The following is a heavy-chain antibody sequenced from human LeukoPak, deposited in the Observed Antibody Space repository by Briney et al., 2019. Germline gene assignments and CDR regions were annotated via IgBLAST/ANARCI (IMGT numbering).Heavy chain of an antibody. CDR3: AKDQRQFEFDY. J-gene: IGHJ4*02. D-gene: IGHD5-24*01. CDR1: GYTFTSYG. Sequence: ASVKVSCKASGYTFTSYGISWVRQAPGQGLEWMGWISAYNGNTNYAQKLQGRVTMTTDTSTSTAYMELRSLRAEDTAVYYCAKDQRQFEFDYWGQGTLVTVSS. CDR2: ISAYNGNT. V-gene: IGHV1-18*01.